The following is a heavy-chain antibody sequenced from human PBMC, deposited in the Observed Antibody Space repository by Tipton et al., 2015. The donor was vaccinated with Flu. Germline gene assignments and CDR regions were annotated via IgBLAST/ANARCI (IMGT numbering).Heavy chain of an antibody. J-gene: IGHJ1*01. CDR1: GDSISSDYH. Sequence: TLSLTCAVSGDSISSDYHWGWIRQFPGKGLEWIGTVSRSGSTYYNPSLKSRVTISVDASKNQFSLKLNFVTAADTAVYFCAGDSNINWFFDWGQGTLVTVSS. V-gene: IGHV4-38-2*02. CDR2: VSRSGST. D-gene: IGHD1-1*01. CDR3: AGDSNINWFFD.